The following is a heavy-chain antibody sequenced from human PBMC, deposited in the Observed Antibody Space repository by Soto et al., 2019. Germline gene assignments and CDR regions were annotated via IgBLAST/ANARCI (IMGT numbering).Heavy chain of an antibody. J-gene: IGHJ4*01. CDR1: TDSMDGFY. Sequence: PSETLSLTCTVSTDSMDGFYWNWIRQPPGKGLEWIGYVDYTGNTNYNPSLRSRVSISIDTSKNQFSLQLSSVIAADTAIYYCARDAKLRHWGHGTLVTVSS. V-gene: IGHV4-59*01. CDR3: ARDAKLRH. D-gene: IGHD2-15*01. CDR2: VDYTGNT.